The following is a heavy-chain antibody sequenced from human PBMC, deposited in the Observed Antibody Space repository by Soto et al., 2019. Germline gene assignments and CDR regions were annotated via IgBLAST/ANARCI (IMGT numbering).Heavy chain of an antibody. CDR1: GGSISSYY. Sequence: SETLSLSCTDSGGSISSYYWGWIRQPPGKGLEWVGYIYYSGSTNYTPSLNSRVTISAVTSKNSIYLKMLYVTAAGAAVYSGSRDLVGGDYFNYVMDVWGQGTTVTVSS. J-gene: IGHJ6*02. CDR2: IYYSGST. D-gene: IGHD2-8*02. CDR3: SRDLVGGDYFNYVMDV. V-gene: IGHV4-59*01.